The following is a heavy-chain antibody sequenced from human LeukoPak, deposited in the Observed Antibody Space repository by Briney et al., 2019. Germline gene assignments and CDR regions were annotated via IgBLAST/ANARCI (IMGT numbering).Heavy chain of an antibody. CDR3: ARHGGSRHGYNPGQY. V-gene: IGHV4-38-2*01. CDR1: IYSICISSGYY. CDR2: IYHIGST. Sequence: SETLSLTCAVPIYSICISSGYYWGWIRQPPGKGLQWIGTIYHIGSTYYNPSLKRRVTILADTHKNQLSLRLRSETAADTAVYYCARHGGSRHGYNPGQYWGQGTLVTVSS. D-gene: IGHD5-24*01. J-gene: IGHJ4*02.